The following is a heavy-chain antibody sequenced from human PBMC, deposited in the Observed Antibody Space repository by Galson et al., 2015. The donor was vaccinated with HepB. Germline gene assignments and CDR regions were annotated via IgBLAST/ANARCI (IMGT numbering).Heavy chain of an antibody. CDR3: ARPARPTGTTGQLFVDGMDV. J-gene: IGHJ6*02. CDR2: IDPSDSYT. Sequence: QSGAEVKKPGESLRISCKGSGYSFTSYWITWVRQMPGKGLEWMGRIDPSDSYTNYRPSLQGHVIISVDKSISTAYLQWSSLKASDTAMYYCARPARPTGTTGQLFVDGMDVWGQGTTVTVSS. CDR1: GYSFTSYW. D-gene: IGHD1-1*01. V-gene: IGHV5-10-1*01.